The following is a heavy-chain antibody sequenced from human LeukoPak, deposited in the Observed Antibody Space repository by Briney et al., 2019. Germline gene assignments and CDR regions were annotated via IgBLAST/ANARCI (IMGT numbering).Heavy chain of an antibody. Sequence: SETLSLTCTVSGGSISSGSYYWSWIRQPAGKGLEWIGRIYTSGSTNYNPSLKSRVTISVDTSKNQFSLKLSSVTAADTAVYYCARGALYCSGGSCWGVDYYYMDVWGKGTTVTISS. CDR2: IYTSGST. CDR1: GGSISSGSYY. V-gene: IGHV4-61*02. CDR3: ARGALYCSGGSCWGVDYYYMDV. D-gene: IGHD2-15*01. J-gene: IGHJ6*03.